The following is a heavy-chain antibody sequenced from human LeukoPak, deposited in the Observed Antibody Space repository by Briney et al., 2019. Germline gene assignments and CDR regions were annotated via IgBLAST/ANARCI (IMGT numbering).Heavy chain of an antibody. CDR2: INHSGST. Sequence: SETLSLTCAVYGGSFSGYYWSWIRQPPGKGLEWIGEINHSGSTNYNPSLKSRVTISVDTSKNQFSLKLSSVTAADTAVYYCARGPLRGNAFDLWGQGTMVTVSS. CDR3: ARGPLRGNAFDL. J-gene: IGHJ3*01. V-gene: IGHV4-34*01. D-gene: IGHD3-16*01. CDR1: GGSFSGYY.